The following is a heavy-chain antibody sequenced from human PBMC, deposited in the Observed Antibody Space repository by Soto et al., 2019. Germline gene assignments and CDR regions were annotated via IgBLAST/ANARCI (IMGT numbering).Heavy chain of an antibody. CDR3: VRVDPGVTMVRGVIPHGMDV. D-gene: IGHD3-10*01. V-gene: IGHV1-69*02. J-gene: IGHJ6*02. CDR2: IIPILGIA. Sequence: QVQLVQSGAEVKKPGSSVKVSCKASGGTFSSYTISWVRQAPGQGLEWMGRIIPILGIANYAQKFQGRVTITADKSTSTAYMELSSLRSEDTAVYYCVRVDPGVTMVRGVIPHGMDVWGQGTTVTVSS. CDR1: GGTFSSYT.